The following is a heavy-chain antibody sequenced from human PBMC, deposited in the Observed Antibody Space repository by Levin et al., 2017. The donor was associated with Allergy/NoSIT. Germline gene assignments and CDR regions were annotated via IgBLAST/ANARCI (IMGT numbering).Heavy chain of an antibody. CDR1: GFTFSSYS. CDR3: ARDSRPNSGRDGYNEDPYFDY. CDR2: ISSSSSTI. D-gene: IGHD5-24*01. J-gene: IGHJ4*02. V-gene: IGHV3-48*02. Sequence: QAGGSLRLSCAASGFTFSSYSMNWVRQAPGKGLEWVSYISSSSSTIYYADSVKGRFTISRDNAKNSLYLQMNSLRDEDTAVYYCARDSRPNSGRDGYNEDPYFDYWGQGTLVTVSS.